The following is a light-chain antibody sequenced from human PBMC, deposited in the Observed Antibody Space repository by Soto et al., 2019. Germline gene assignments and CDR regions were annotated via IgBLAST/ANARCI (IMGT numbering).Light chain of an antibody. CDR3: QQYYSYPVT. CDR1: QSISTW. J-gene: IGKJ5*01. CDR2: DAS. Sequence: DIQMTQSPSTLSASVGDRVTITCRASQSISTWLAWYQQIPGKAPKLPIYDASSLQSGVPSRFSGYGSGTDFTLTIRSLQPDDFATYYCQQYYSYPVTFGQGTRLAIK. V-gene: IGKV1-5*01.